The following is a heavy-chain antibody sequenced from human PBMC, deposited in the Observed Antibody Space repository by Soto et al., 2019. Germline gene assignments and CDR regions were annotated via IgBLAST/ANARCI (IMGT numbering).Heavy chain of an antibody. CDR3: GTRGGAGGHFDY. V-gene: IGHV3-23*01. D-gene: IGHD2-21*01. Sequence: DVQLLESGGGLVQPGGSLRLSCAGSGFTFSSYAMGWVRQGPGKGLEWVAVVSIGSSTHYAESVRGRFTISRDNSKNTLSLQMKRLTAEETAVYFCGTRGGAGGHFDYWGQGALVTVSS. CDR1: GFTFSSYA. J-gene: IGHJ4*02. CDR2: VSIGSST.